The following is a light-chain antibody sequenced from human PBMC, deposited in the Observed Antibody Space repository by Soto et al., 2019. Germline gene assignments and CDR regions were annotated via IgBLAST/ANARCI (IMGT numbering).Light chain of an antibody. V-gene: IGKV3D-15*01. J-gene: IGKJ4*01. CDR1: QSVSIN. Sequence: EIVLTQSPATLSLSPGERATLSCRASQSVSINLAWYQQKPGQAPRLLIYDASTRATGIPARFSGSGSGTEFTLTIRSLQSKDFAVYYCQQYNNWHPLTFGGGTTVDIK. CDR2: DAS. CDR3: QQYNNWHPLT.